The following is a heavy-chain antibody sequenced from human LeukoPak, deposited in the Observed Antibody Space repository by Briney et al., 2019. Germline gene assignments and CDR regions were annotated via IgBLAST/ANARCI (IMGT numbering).Heavy chain of an antibody. V-gene: IGHV3-15*04. CDR3: TGSPWGGAFDI. D-gene: IGHD3-10*01. CDR2: IEKISDGETT. CDR1: GFTFSDAW. Sequence: GGSLRLSCAASGFTFSDAWVSWVRQAPGKGLECIGRIEKISDGETTDYAAPVKGRFTISRDDSKNTMYLQMNNLETEDTGVYFCTGSPWGGAFDIWGRGTLVTVSS. J-gene: IGHJ3*02.